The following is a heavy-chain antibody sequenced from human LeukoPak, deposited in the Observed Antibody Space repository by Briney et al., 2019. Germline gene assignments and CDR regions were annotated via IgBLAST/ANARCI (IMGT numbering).Heavy chain of an antibody. V-gene: IGHV4-39*01. J-gene: IGHJ4*02. CDR2: INYSGST. Sequence: ASETLSLTCTVSGGSIIGSTSYWGWLRQPPGKGLDWIGIINYSGSTYYNPSLRSRVTISVDTSKNQFSLKLNSVTASDTAVYYCARGYDYWGQGTLVTVSS. D-gene: IGHD3-22*01. CDR1: GGSIIGSTSY. CDR3: ARGYDY.